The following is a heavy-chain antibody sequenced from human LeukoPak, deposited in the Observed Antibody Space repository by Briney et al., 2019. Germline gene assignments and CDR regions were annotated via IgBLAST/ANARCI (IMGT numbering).Heavy chain of an antibody. D-gene: IGHD3-10*01. CDR2: IRYDGSNK. Sequence: GGSLRLSCAASGFTFSSYGMHWVRQAPGKGLECVAFIRYDGSNKYYADSVKGRFTISRDNSKNTLYLQMNSLRAEDTAVYYCAKGLTLNFISYYFDYWGQGTLVTVSS. V-gene: IGHV3-30*02. CDR1: GFTFSSYG. J-gene: IGHJ4*02. CDR3: AKGLTLNFISYYFDY.